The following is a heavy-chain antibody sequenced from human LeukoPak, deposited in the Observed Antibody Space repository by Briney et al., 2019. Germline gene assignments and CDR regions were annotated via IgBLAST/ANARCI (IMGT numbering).Heavy chain of an antibody. Sequence: PSGTLSLTCTVSGGSISSGTYYWSWIRQPAGKGLEWIGRVYTSGSTNYNPSLKSRVTISVDTSKTQFSLKLSSVTAADTAVYYCARSEYCTNGVCPHWYFDLWGRGTLVTVSS. D-gene: IGHD2-8*01. CDR1: GGSISSGTYY. CDR2: VYTSGST. J-gene: IGHJ2*01. V-gene: IGHV4-61*02. CDR3: ARSEYCTNGVCPHWYFDL.